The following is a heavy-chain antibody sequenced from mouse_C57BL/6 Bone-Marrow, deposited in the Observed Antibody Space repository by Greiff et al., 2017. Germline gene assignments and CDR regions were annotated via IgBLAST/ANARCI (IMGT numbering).Heavy chain of an antibody. V-gene: IGHV1-39*01. D-gene: IGHD1-1*01. CDR2: INPNYGTT. CDR1: GYSFTDYN. CDR3: ARWVVEATRDYAMDY. Sequence: EVKLVESGPELVKPGASVKISCKASGYSFTDYNMNWVKQSNGKSLEWIGVINPNYGTTSYNQKFKGQATLTVDQSSSTAYMQLNSLTSEDSAVYYCARWVVEATRDYAMDYWGQGTSVTVSS. J-gene: IGHJ4*01.